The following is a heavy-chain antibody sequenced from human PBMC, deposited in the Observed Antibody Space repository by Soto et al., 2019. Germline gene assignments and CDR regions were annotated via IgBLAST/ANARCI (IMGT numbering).Heavy chain of an antibody. V-gene: IGHV1-2*02. Sequence: QVQLVQSGAEVKEPGDSVRVSCEASGYTFTAYYIHWVRQAPGQGLEWMGWINPKFGDTTYAQDFQGRVSMTRDMSISTVYMELSRLTSAGTAIYYCARNMDYYYGRGSGNGHGVWGQGTTVTVFS. D-gene: IGHD3-10*02. CDR3: ARNMDYYYGRGSGNGHGV. CDR1: GYTFTAYY. J-gene: IGHJ6*02. CDR2: INPKFGDT.